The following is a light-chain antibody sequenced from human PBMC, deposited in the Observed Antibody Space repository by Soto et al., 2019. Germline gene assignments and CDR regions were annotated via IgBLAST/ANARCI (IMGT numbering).Light chain of an antibody. CDR2: AAS. CDR1: QSISSY. J-gene: IGKJ4*01. Sequence: DIQMTQSPSSLSASVGDRVTITCRASQSISSYLNWYQQKPGKAPKLLIYAASSLQSGVPSRFSGSGSGTDFTFTINSLQPEDIATYYCQQYDNVHSVTFGGGTKVDIK. CDR3: QQYDNVHSVT. V-gene: IGKV1-33*01.